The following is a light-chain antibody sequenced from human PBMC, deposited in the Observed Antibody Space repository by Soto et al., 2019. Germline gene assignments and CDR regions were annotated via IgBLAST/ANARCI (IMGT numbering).Light chain of an antibody. CDR1: SGHSSYA. CDR3: QTWGTAIHDVV. V-gene: IGLV4-69*01. CDR2: LNSDGSH. Sequence: QPVLTQSPSASASLGASVKLTRTLSSGHSSYAIAWHQQQPDKGPRYLMKLNSDGSHNKGDGIPDRFSGSSSGAERHLTISSLQSEDEADYYCQTWGTAIHDVVFGGGTKLTVL. J-gene: IGLJ2*01.